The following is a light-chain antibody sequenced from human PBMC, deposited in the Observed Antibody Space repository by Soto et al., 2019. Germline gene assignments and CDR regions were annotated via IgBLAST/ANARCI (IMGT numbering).Light chain of an antibody. CDR1: SSDIGAYNY. V-gene: IGLV2-8*01. J-gene: IGLJ3*02. CDR3: SSYAGSNDRWV. CDR2: EVS. Sequence: QSALTQPPSASGSPGQSVTISCTGTSSDIGAYNYVSWYQQHPGKAPKLMIHEVSKRPSGVPDRFSGSKSGNTASLTVSGLQDEDEADYYSSSYAGSNDRWVFGGGTKVTVL.